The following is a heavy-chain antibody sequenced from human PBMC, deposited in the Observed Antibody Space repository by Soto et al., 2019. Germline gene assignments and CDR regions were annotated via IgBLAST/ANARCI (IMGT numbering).Heavy chain of an antibody. V-gene: IGHV4-31*03. CDR2: IYYSGST. Sequence: PSETLSLTCTVSGGSISSGGYYWSWIRQHPGKGLEWIGYIYYSGSTYYNPSLKSRVTISVDTSKNQFSLKLSSVTAADTAVYYCARSSQSTVTTTIWGQGTMVTVS. D-gene: IGHD4-17*01. CDR1: GGSISSGGYY. CDR3: ARSSQSTVTTTI. J-gene: IGHJ3*02.